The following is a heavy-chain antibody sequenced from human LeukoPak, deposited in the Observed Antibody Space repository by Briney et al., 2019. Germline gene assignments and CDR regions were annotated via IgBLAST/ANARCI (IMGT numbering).Heavy chain of an antibody. J-gene: IGHJ4*02. Sequence: ASVKVSCKASGGTFSSYAISWVRQAPGQGLEWMGGIIPIFGTANYAQKFQGRVTITADKSTSTAYMELSSLRSEDTAVYYCARDRGGYYPRYFDYWGQGTLVTVSS. CDR1: GGTFSSYA. V-gene: IGHV1-69*06. CDR2: IIPIFGTA. CDR3: ARDRGGYYPRYFDY. D-gene: IGHD3-22*01.